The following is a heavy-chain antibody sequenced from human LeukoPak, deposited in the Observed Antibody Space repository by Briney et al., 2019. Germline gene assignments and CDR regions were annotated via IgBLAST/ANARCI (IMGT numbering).Heavy chain of an antibody. CDR1: GFTFSSYS. V-gene: IGHV3-48*01. D-gene: IGHD3-22*01. CDR2: ITSSSSTI. Sequence: PGGSLRLSCAASGFTFSSYSMNWVRQAPGKGLEWVSYITSSSSTIYYADSVKGRFTISRDNAKNSLYLQTNSLRAEDTAVYYCARAQYYSDSTGYYYLHYWGQGTLVTVSS. CDR3: ARAQYYSDSTGYYYLHY. J-gene: IGHJ4*02.